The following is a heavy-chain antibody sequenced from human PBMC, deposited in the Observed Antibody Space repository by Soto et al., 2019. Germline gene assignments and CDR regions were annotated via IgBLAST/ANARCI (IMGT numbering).Heavy chain of an antibody. J-gene: IGHJ4*02. CDR3: ARDQGDYYDSSGYSQPSFDY. D-gene: IGHD3-22*01. CDR1: GFTFSSHG. V-gene: IGHV3-33*01. CDR2: IWYDGSNK. Sequence: PGGSLRLSCAASGFTFSSHGMHWVRQAPGKGLEWVAVIWYDGSNKYYADSVKGRFTISRDNSKNTLYLQMNSLRAEDTAVYYCARDQGDYYDSSGYSQPSFDYWGQGTLGTVS.